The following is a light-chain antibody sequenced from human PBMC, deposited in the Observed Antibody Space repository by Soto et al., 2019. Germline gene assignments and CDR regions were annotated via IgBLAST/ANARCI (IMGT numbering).Light chain of an antibody. CDR1: QNISSY. CDR2: KAS. V-gene: IGKV1-5*03. CDR3: QQYNNYPWT. J-gene: IGKJ1*01. Sequence: DIQMTQSPSSLSVSVGDRVTITCRASQNISSYLNWYQQKPGKAPKLLIYKASTLKSGVPSRFSGSGSGTEFTLTISSLQPDDFSTFYCQQYNNYPWTFGQGTKVDIK.